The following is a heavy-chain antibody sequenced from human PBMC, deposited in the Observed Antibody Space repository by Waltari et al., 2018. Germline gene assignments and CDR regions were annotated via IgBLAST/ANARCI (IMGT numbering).Heavy chain of an antibody. V-gene: IGHV1-24*01. Sequence: QVQLVQSGAEVKKPGASVKVSCKVSGYTLTELSMHWVRQAPGKGLEWMGGFDPEDGETIYAQKCQGRVTMTEDTSTDTAYMELSSLRSEDTAVYYCATLPTVLRYFDWLSSFFDYWGQGTLVTVSS. D-gene: IGHD3-9*01. CDR2: FDPEDGET. CDR1: GYTLTELS. J-gene: IGHJ4*02. CDR3: ATLPTVLRYFDWLSSFFDY.